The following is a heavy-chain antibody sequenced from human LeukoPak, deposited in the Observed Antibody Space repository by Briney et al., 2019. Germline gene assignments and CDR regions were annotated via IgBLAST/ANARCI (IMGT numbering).Heavy chain of an antibody. V-gene: IGHV4-61*02. CDR3: ARGSRDGYSNYWYFDL. Sequence: PSQTPSLTCTVSGGSISSGSYYWSWIRQPAGKGLEWIGCMFPSGSTNYNPSLKSRVTISVDTSKNQFSLKLSSVTAADTALYYCARGSRDGYSNYWYFDLWGRGTLVTVSS. CDR2: MFPSGST. J-gene: IGHJ2*01. CDR1: GGSISSGSYY. D-gene: IGHD5-24*01.